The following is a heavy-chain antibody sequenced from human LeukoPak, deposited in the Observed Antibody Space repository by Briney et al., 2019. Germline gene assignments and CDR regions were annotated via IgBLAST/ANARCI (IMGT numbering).Heavy chain of an antibody. CDR1: GGSVSSDGHS. Sequence: SETLSLTCAIFGGSVSSDGHSWSWIRQPPGKGLEWIGYTYHSGTTYYNPSLKSRVTISLDRSNNQVSLRLTSVTAADTAMYYCARHDYDDKNFDCWGQGIVVTVSS. CDR2: TYHSGTT. D-gene: IGHD4-17*01. V-gene: IGHV4-30-2*01. CDR3: ARHDYDDKNFDC. J-gene: IGHJ4*02.